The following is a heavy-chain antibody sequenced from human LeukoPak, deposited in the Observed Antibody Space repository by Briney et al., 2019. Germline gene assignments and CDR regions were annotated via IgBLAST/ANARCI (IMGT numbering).Heavy chain of an antibody. CDR3: ARGQLWFDY. V-gene: IGHV1-3*01. J-gene: IGHJ4*02. CDR2: INAGNGNT. D-gene: IGHD5-18*01. CDR1: GGTFSSYA. Sequence: ASVNVSCKASGGTFSSYAISWVRQAPGQRLEWMGWINAGNGNTKYSQKFQGRVTITRDTSASTAYMELSSLRSEDTAVYYCARGQLWFDYWGQGTLVTVSS.